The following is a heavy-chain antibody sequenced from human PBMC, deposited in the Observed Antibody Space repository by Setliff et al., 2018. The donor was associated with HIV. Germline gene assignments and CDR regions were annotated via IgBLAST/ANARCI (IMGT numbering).Heavy chain of an antibody. D-gene: IGHD5-18*01. Sequence: ASETLSLTCAVYGGSFSGYYWSWIRQPPGKGLELIGETHHSGSTNYNPSLKSRVTISVDKSKNQFSLKLSSVTAADTAVYYCARVTYFYYYYMDVWGQGTMVTVSS. CDR2: THHSGST. J-gene: IGHJ6*02. V-gene: IGHV4-34*01. CDR1: GGSFSGYY. CDR3: ARVTYFYYYYMDV.